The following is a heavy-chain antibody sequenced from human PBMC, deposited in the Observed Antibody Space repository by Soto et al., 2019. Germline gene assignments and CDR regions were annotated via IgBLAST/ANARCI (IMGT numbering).Heavy chain of an antibody. J-gene: IGHJ3*02. V-gene: IGHV3-23*01. CDR1: GFTFSSYA. CDR2: ISGSGGST. Sequence: EVQLLESGGGLVQRGGSLRLSCTASGFTFSSYAMSWVRQAPGKGLEWVSAISGSGGSTYYADSVKGRFTISRDNSKNTLYLQMNSLRAEDTAVYYCAKDRTTVTTLGWSNDAFDIWGQGTMVTVSS. D-gene: IGHD4-17*01. CDR3: AKDRTTVTTLGWSNDAFDI.